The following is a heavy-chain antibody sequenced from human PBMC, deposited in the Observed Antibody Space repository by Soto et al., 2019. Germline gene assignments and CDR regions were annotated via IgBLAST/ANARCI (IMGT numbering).Heavy chain of an antibody. CDR2: ISVSGGST. Sequence: GGSLRLSCAASGFTFSSYAMSGVRQAPGKGLEWVSAISVSGGSTYYADSVKGRFTISRDNSKNTLYLQMNSLRAEDTAVYYCAKGVGPNWFDPWGQGTLVTVSS. D-gene: IGHD1-26*01. V-gene: IGHV3-23*01. CDR3: AKGVGPNWFDP. J-gene: IGHJ5*02. CDR1: GFTFSSYA.